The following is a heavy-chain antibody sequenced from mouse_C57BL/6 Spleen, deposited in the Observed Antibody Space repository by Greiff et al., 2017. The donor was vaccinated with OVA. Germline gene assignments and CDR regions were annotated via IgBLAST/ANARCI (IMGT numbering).Heavy chain of an antibody. Sequence: QVQLQQSGPELVKPGASVKISCKASGYSFTSYYIHWVKQRPGQGLEWIGWIYPGSGNTKYNEKFKGKATLTADTSSSTAYMQLSSLTSEDSAVYYCARDLLAVMDYWGQGTSVTVSS. V-gene: IGHV1-66*01. CDR1: GYSFTSYY. CDR3: ARDLLAVMDY. D-gene: IGHD2-1*01. J-gene: IGHJ4*01. CDR2: IYPGSGNT.